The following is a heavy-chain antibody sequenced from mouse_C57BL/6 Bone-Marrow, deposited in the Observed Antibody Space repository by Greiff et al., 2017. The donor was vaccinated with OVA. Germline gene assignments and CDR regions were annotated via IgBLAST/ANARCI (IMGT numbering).Heavy chain of an antibody. J-gene: IGHJ3*01. CDR2: IDPSDSYT. V-gene: IGHV1-69*01. CDR3: ARRGAYYSNYEGFAY. Sequence: QVQLQQPGAELVMPGASVKLSCKASGYTFTSYWMHWVKQRPGQGLEWIGEIDPSDSYTTYNQKFKGKSTLTVDKASSTAYMQLSSLTSEDSAVYYCARRGAYYSNYEGFAYWGQGTLVTVAA. CDR1: GYTFTSYW. D-gene: IGHD2-5*01.